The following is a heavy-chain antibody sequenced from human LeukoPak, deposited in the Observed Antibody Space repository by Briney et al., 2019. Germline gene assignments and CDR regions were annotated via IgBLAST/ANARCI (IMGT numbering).Heavy chain of an antibody. CDR3: AKMKGHPLPKYYMDV. J-gene: IGHJ6*01. CDR2: ISGIGDTL. D-gene: IGHD1-26*01. CDR1: GFSFSINA. Sequence: GGSLRLSCVASGFSFSINAMIWVRQAPGKGLEWVSGISGIGDTLFYSDPVKGRFTISRDNSKNTLYLEMNSLRAEDTAIYYCAKMKGHPLPKYYMDVWGQGTTVTVSS. V-gene: IGHV3-23*01.